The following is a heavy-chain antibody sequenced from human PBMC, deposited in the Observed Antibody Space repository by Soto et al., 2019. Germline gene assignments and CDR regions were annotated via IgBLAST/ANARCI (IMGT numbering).Heavy chain of an antibody. CDR1: GGTFSSYT. D-gene: IGHD5-12*01. Sequence: SVKVSCKASGGTFSSYTISWVRQAPGQGLEWMGRIIPILGIANYAQKFQGRVTITADKSTSTAYMELSSLRSEDTAVYYCAAAHIIVATPCFDYWGQGTLVTVSS. CDR2: IIPILGIA. J-gene: IGHJ4*02. CDR3: AAAHIIVATPCFDY. V-gene: IGHV1-69*02.